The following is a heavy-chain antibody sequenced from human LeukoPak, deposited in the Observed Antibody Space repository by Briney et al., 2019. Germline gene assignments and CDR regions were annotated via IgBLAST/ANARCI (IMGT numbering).Heavy chain of an antibody. D-gene: IGHD3-3*01. J-gene: IGHJ4*02. CDR2: INTDGSST. Sequence: PGGSLRLSCAASGFTFSSYWMHWVRQAPGKGLVWVSRINTDGSSTSYADSVKVRFTISRDNAKNTLYLQMNSLRAEDTAVYYCARVAYYDFWSGYDYWGQGTLVTVSS. V-gene: IGHV3-74*01. CDR1: GFTFSSYW. CDR3: ARVAYYDFWSGYDY.